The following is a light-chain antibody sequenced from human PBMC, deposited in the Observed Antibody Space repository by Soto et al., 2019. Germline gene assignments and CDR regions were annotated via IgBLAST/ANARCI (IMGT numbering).Light chain of an antibody. V-gene: IGKV3-20*01. Sequence: EIVLTQSPGTLSLSPGERATLSCRASQSITNTYLAWYQQKPGQAPRLLIYGASIRATGIPDRFSGSGSGTDFTLTISRLEPEDFAVYYCQQYGGSPPVTFGQGTRLEIK. J-gene: IGKJ5*01. CDR1: QSITNTY. CDR2: GAS. CDR3: QQYGGSPPVT.